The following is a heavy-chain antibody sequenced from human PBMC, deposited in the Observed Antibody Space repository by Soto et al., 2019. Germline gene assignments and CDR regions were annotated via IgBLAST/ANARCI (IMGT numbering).Heavy chain of an antibody. CDR2: IYPGDSDT. V-gene: IGHV5-51*01. J-gene: IGHJ6*02. CDR1: GYSFTSYW. Sequence: PVESLKISCKGSGYSFTSYWIGWVRQMPGKGLEWMGIIYPGDSDTRYSPSFQGQVTISADKSISTAYLQWSSLKASDTATYYCARGRLTIFGPLDVWGQGTTVTVSS. CDR3: ARGRLTIFGPLDV. D-gene: IGHD3-3*01.